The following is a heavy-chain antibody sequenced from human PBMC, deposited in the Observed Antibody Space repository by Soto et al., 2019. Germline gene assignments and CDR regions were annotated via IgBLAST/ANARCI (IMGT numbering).Heavy chain of an antibody. V-gene: IGHV2-5*02. D-gene: IGHD6-19*01. Sequence: QITLKESGPALVQPTQTLTITCSFSGFSFTTTKAGLGWIRQPPGKALEWLALIFWDDDKRNSPTLKIRLTFTRHTSINQVVHTMTMMDPVATASDYSADRQAQCLSVAGTLVSWVQGILVTFPP. CDR2: IFWDDDK. CDR3: ADRQAQCLSVAGTLVS. J-gene: IGHJ1*01. CDR1: GFSFTTTKAG.